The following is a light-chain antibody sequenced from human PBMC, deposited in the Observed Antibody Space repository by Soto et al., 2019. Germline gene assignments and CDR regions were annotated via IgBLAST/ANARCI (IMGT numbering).Light chain of an antibody. J-gene: IGKJ3*01. Sequence: EIVMTQSPAXLXXXXXXXXXXSXRAXQXVSTDLAWYQQKPGQAPRRLIYGASTRATGIPARFSGSGSGTEFTLTINSLQSEDLAIYYCHQYNDWPRFTXGPGTKVEIK. V-gene: IGKV3-15*01. CDR2: GAS. CDR3: HQYNDWPRFT. CDR1: QXVSTD.